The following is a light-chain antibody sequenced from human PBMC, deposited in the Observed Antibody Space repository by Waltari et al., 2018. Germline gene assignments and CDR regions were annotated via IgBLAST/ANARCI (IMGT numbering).Light chain of an antibody. V-gene: IGLV8-61*01. CDR3: ALYMGSGIWV. Sequence: QTVVTQEPSLSVSPGGTVTLTRALSSGSISTTSYATWYQQSPGQAPRTLVYKANSRSSGVPDRFSGSILGNKAALTITGAQADDESDYYCALYMGSGIWVFGGGTKLTVL. J-gene: IGLJ3*02. CDR1: SGSISTTSY. CDR2: KAN.